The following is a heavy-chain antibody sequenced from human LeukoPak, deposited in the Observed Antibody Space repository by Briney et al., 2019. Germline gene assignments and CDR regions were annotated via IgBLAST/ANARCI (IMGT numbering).Heavy chain of an antibody. CDR3: ARGPTQYYDFWSGYYSGNWFDP. V-gene: IGHV4-61*01. D-gene: IGHD3-3*01. CDR1: GGSISSSSYY. J-gene: IGHJ5*02. CDR2: IYYSGST. Sequence: SETLSLTCTVSGGSISSSSYYWSWIRQPPGKGLEWIGYIYYSGSTNYNPSLKSRVTISVDTSKNQFSLKLSSVTAADTAVYYCARGPTQYYDFWSGYYSGNWFDPWGQGTLVTVSS.